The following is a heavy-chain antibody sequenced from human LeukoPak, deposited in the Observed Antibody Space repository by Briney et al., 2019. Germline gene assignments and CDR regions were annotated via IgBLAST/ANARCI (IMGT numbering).Heavy chain of an antibody. D-gene: IGHD2-2*03. CDR2: ISYDGSNK. J-gene: IGHJ3*02. Sequence: PGRSLRLPCAASGFTFSSYGMHWVRQAPGKGLEWVAVISYDGSNKYYADSVKGRFTISRDNSKNTLYLQMNSLRAEDTAVYYCAKDRGDIGYCSSTSCYWGGFDIWGQGTMVTVSS. CDR1: GFTFSSYG. V-gene: IGHV3-30*18. CDR3: AKDRGDIGYCSSTSCYWGGFDI.